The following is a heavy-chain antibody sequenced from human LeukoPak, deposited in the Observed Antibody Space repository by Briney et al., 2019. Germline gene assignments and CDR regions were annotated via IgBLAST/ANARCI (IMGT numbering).Heavy chain of an antibody. CDR1: GGSISSSTYS. D-gene: IGHD5-24*01. CDR3: ARHSLNNYGSYY. V-gene: IGHV4-39*01. Sequence: PSETLSLTCTVYGGSISSSTYSWTWIRQPPGKGLEWIGSIHYDGNTYYKPSLKSRVTISVDTSKIQFSLRLSSATAADMATYYCARHSLNNYGSYYWGQGTLVTVSS. CDR2: IHYDGNT. J-gene: IGHJ4*02.